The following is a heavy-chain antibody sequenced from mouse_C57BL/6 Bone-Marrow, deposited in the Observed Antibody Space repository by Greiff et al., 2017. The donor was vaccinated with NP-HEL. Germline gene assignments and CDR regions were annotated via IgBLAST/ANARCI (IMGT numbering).Heavy chain of an antibody. D-gene: IGHD4-1*01. V-gene: IGHV1-55*01. CDR3: ARVGRRYYAMDY. Sequence: QVQLKQPGAELVKPGASVKMSCKASGYTFTSYWITWVKQRPGQGLEWIGDIYPGSGSTNYNEKFKSKATLTVDTSSSTAYMQLSSLTSEDSAVYYCARVGRRYYAMDYWGQGTSVTVSS. J-gene: IGHJ4*01. CDR2: IYPGSGST. CDR1: GYTFTSYW.